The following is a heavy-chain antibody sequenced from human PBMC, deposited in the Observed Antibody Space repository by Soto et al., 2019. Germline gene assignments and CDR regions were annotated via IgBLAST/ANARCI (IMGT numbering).Heavy chain of an antibody. CDR1: GGTFSSYA. CDR2: IIPIFGTA. Sequence: QVQLVQSGAEVKKPGSSVKVSCKASGGTFSSYAISWVRQAPGQGLEWMGGIIPIFGTANYAQKFQGRVTITADESTVTAYMEXSSLXXEDXXVYYCAREGAYTAMVGNWFDPWGQGTLVTVSS. V-gene: IGHV1-69*12. J-gene: IGHJ5*02. D-gene: IGHD5-18*01. CDR3: AREGAYTAMVGNWFDP.